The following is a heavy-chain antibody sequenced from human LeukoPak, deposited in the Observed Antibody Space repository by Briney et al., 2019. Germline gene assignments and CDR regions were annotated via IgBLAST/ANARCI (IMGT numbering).Heavy chain of an antibody. CDR1: GFTFSSYG. CDR2: IRYDGSNK. D-gene: IGHD5-12*01. Sequence: GGSLRLSCAPSGFTFSSYGMHWVRQAPGKGLEWGAFIRYDGSNKYYADSVKGRFTISRDNSKNTLYLQMNSLRAEDTAVYYCAKDQAVDDAFDIWGQGTMVTVSS. J-gene: IGHJ3*02. V-gene: IGHV3-30*02. CDR3: AKDQAVDDAFDI.